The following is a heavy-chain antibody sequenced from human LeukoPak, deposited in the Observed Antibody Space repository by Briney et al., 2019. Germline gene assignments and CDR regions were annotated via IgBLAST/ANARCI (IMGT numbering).Heavy chain of an antibody. CDR1: GFTFSSYA. D-gene: IGHD3-10*01. V-gene: IGHV3-23*01. J-gene: IGHJ4*02. CDR2: ISGSGGST. Sequence: GGSLRLSCAASGFTFSSYAMSWVRQAPGKGLEWVSAISGSGGSTYYADSVKGRFTISRDNSKNTLYLQMNSLRAEDTAVYYCAKDPSIGGLWFGESRGAPGYWGQGTLVTVSS. CDR3: AKDPSIGGLWFGESRGAPGY.